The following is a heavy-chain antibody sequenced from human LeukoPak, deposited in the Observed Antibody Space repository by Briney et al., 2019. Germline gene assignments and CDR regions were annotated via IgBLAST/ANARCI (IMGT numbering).Heavy chain of an antibody. V-gene: IGHV4-34*01. J-gene: IGHJ4*02. Sequence: PSETLSLTCAVYGGSFSDYFWSWIRQPPGKALEWIGEISHSGSTTYNPSLRSRVTISGDTSKQQFSLKLSSVTAADTAVYYCVTYYYGSSAPKRNYWGQGILVTVSS. D-gene: IGHD3-22*01. CDR3: VTYYYGSSAPKRNY. CDR1: GGSFSDYF. CDR2: ISHSGST.